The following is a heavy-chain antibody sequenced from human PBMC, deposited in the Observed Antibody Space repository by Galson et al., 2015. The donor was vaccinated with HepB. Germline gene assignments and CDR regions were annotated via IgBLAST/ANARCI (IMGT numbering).Heavy chain of an antibody. J-gene: IGHJ4*02. V-gene: IGHV1-3*01. CDR1: GYTFTSYA. D-gene: IGHD3-22*01. CDR2: INAGNGNT. CDR3: ARGEDYDSSGYYQDY. Sequence: SVKVSCKASGYTFTSYAMHWVRQAPGQRLEWMGWINAGNGNTKYSQKFQGRVTITRDTSASTAYMELSSLRSEDTAVYYCARGEDYDSSGYYQDYWGQGTLVTVSS.